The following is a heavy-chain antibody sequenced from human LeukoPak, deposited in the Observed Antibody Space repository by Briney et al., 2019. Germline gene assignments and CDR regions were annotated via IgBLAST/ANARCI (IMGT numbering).Heavy chain of an antibody. Sequence: SETLSLTCAVSGGSISSSNWWNWVRQPPGKGLEWIGEIHHSGRTNYNPPLKGRVTISVDKSKNQFSLKLSSVTAADTAVYYCARLRGFGADYYYYYMDVWGKGTTVTVSS. V-gene: IGHV4-4*02. CDR3: ARLRGFGADYYYYYMDV. CDR2: IHHSGRT. D-gene: IGHD3-10*01. CDR1: GGSISSSNW. J-gene: IGHJ6*03.